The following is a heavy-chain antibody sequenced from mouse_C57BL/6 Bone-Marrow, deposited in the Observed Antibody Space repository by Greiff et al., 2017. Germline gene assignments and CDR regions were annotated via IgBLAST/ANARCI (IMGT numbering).Heavy chain of an antibody. Sequence: QVQLQQSGAELVKPGASVKLSCKASGYTFTSYWMHWVKQRPGQGLEWIGLIHPNSGSTNYNEKLKSKATLTVDNSSSTTYMQLSSLTSEDSAVYYCARVGLLLLRCAYWGQGTLVTVSA. J-gene: IGHJ3*01. D-gene: IGHD2-3*01. CDR2: IHPNSGST. CDR3: ARVGLLLLRCAY. V-gene: IGHV1-64*01. CDR1: GYTFTSYW.